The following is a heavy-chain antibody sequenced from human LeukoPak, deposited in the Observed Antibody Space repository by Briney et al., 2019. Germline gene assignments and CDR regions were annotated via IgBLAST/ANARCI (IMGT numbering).Heavy chain of an antibody. CDR3: AKGSGSYVDYFDY. CDR1: GFTFDDYA. CDR2: ISWNSGSI. D-gene: IGHD1-26*01. V-gene: IGHV3-9*01. J-gene: IGHJ4*02. Sequence: GGSLRLSCAASGFTFDDYAMHWVRQAPGKGLEWVSGISWNSGSIGYADSVKGRFTISRDNAKNSLYLQMNSLRAEDTAVYYCAKGSGSYVDYFDYWGQGTLVTVSS.